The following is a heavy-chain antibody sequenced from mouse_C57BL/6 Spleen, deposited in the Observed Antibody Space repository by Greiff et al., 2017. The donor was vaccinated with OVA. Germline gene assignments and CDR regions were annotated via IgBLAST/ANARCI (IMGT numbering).Heavy chain of an antibody. V-gene: IGHV1-80*01. CDR3: AIPNYYGGSYGKYGMDY. CDR2: IYPGGGGT. D-gene: IGHD1-1*01. CDR1: GYAFSSYW. Sequence: QVQLQQSGAELVKPGASVKLSCKASGYAFSSYWMNWVKQRPGQGLEWIGQIYPGGGGTNYNGKFKGKATLTADKSSSTAYMQLSSLTSEDSAVYFCAIPNYYGGSYGKYGMDYWGQGTSVTVSS. J-gene: IGHJ4*01.